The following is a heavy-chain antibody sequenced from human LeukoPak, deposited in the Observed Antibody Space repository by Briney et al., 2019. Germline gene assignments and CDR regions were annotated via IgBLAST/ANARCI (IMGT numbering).Heavy chain of an antibody. J-gene: IGHJ4*02. Sequence: GGSLRLSCAASGFTFSSYGMHWVRQAPGKGLEWVAVISYDGSNKYYADSVRGRFTISRDNSKNTLYLQMNSLRAEDTAVYYCAKVGLTVTTILDYFDYWGQGTLVTVSS. CDR3: AKVGLTVTTILDYFDY. V-gene: IGHV3-30*18. CDR2: ISYDGSNK. CDR1: GFTFSSYG. D-gene: IGHD4-11*01.